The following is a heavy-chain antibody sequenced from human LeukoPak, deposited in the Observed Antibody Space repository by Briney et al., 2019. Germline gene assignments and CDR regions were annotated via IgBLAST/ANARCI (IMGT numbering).Heavy chain of an antibody. CDR1: GGSFRGYY. CDR3: ARAGLSGTKYYFDY. V-gene: IGHV4-34*01. J-gene: IGHJ4*02. CDR2: INHSGST. Sequence: SETLSLTCAVYGGSFRGYYWSWFRQPPGKGLEWIGEINHSGSTNYNPSLKSRVTISVDTSKNQFSLKLSSVTAADTAVYYCARAGLSGTKYYFDYWGQGTLVTVS. D-gene: IGHD1-7*01.